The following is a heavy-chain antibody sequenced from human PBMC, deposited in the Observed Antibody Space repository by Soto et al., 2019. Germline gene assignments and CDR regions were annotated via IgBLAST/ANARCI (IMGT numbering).Heavy chain of an antibody. V-gene: IGHV1-58*01. J-gene: IGHJ6*02. CDR3: AADRYCSCGSCNYYYGMDV. CDR1: GFTFTSSA. D-gene: IGHD2-15*01. CDR2: IVVGSGNT. Sequence: ASVKVSCQASGFTFTSSAVQWVRQARGQRLEWIGWIVVGSGNTNYAQKFQERVTITRDMSTSTAYMELSSLRSEDTAVYYCAADRYCSCGSCNYYYGMDVWGQGTTVTVSS.